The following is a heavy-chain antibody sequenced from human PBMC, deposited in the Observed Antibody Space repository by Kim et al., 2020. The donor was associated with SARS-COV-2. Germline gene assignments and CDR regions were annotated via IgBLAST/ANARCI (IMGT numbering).Heavy chain of an antibody. V-gene: IGHV3-30*02. D-gene: IGHD3-22*01. Sequence: ADPVKGRFTISRDNSKNTLYLQMNSLRAEDTAVYYCAKDLDSSGYSPDYWGQGTLVTVSS. J-gene: IGHJ4*02. CDR3: AKDLDSSGYSPDY.